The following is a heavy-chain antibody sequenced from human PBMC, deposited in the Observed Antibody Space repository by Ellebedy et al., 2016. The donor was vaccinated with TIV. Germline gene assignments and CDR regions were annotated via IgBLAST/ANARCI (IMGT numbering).Heavy chain of an antibody. Sequence: SGPTLVKPTETLTLTCTVSGFSLSNVIMSVSWIRQPPGKALEWLAHIFSNDKKSYSTSLKSRLTISKDTSKSQVVLTMTNMDPVDTATYYCARTLMYCGGDCSYNFDYWGQGTLVTVSS. CDR2: IFSNDKK. CDR3: ARTLMYCGGDCSYNFDY. J-gene: IGHJ4*02. CDR1: GFSLSNVIMS. V-gene: IGHV2-26*01. D-gene: IGHD2-21*02.